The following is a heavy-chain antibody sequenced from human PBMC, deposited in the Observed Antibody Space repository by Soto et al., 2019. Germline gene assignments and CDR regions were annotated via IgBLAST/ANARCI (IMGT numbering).Heavy chain of an antibody. CDR3: ARGSGRGNGWGTYFYYGMDV. D-gene: IGHD6-19*01. Sequence: SETLSLTCAVYGGSFSGYHWSWIRQPPGKGLEWIGEINHSGSTSYNPSLKSRVTISVDTSKNQFSLKVTSVTAADTAAYYCARGSGRGNGWGTYFYYGMDVWRQGTTVTVSS. V-gene: IGHV4-34*01. J-gene: IGHJ6*02. CDR1: GGSFSGYH. CDR2: INHSGST.